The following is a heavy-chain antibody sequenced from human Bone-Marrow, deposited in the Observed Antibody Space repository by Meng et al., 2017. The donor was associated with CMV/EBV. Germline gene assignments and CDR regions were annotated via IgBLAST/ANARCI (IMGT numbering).Heavy chain of an antibody. CDR1: GFTFSNYA. Sequence: GESLKISCAASGFTFSNYAVHWIRQAPGKGLEWVAVISYDGSKEYYADSVKGRFTISRDNSKNMLYLQMNSLRAEDTAVYYCAKDYGYGSYYYYGMDVWGQGTTVTVSS. J-gene: IGHJ6*02. CDR3: AKDYGYGSYYYYGMDV. V-gene: IGHV3-30*04. CDR2: ISYDGSKE. D-gene: IGHD5-18*01.